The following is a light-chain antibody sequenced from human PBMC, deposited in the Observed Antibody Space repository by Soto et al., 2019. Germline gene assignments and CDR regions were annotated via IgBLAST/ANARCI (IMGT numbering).Light chain of an antibody. Sequence: IMMTQSPATLSVSPGERATLSCRASQSVGNNLAWYQQRPGQPPRLLIHGATTRATGIPARFSGSGSGTEFTLTISSLQSEDFAVYYCQQCDNWPRTFGQGTTVEIK. CDR2: GAT. CDR3: QQCDNWPRT. CDR1: QSVGNN. J-gene: IGKJ1*01. V-gene: IGKV3-15*01.